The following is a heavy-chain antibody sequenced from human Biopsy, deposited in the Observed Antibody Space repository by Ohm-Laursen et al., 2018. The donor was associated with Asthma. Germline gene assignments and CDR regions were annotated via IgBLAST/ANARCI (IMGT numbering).Heavy chain of an antibody. CDR2: LIPDLGSA. J-gene: IGHJ4*02. CDR3: AREEQGCSGTRCYGYFDY. V-gene: IGHV1-69*01. D-gene: IGHD2-2*01. Sequence: SSVKVSCKASGGSFSNFAISWVRQAPRQGLEWMGGLIPDLGSADYAQMFEGRVTITADESTSTAYMELSSLRSEDTAVYYCAREEQGCSGTRCYGYFDYWGQGALVTVSS. CDR1: GGSFSNFA.